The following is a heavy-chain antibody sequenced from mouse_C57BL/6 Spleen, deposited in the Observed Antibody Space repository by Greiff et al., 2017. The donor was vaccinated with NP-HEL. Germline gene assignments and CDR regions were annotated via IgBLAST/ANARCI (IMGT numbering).Heavy chain of an antibody. CDR3: TTYYSNSFDY. Sequence: QVQLKQSGAELVRPGASVTLSCKASGYTFTDYEMHWVKQTPVHGLEWIGAIDPETGGTAYNQKFKGKAILTADKSSSTAYMELRSLTSEDSAVYYCTTYYSNSFDYWGQGTTLTVSS. CDR2: IDPETGGT. V-gene: IGHV1-15*01. CDR1: GYTFTDYE. J-gene: IGHJ2*01. D-gene: IGHD2-5*01.